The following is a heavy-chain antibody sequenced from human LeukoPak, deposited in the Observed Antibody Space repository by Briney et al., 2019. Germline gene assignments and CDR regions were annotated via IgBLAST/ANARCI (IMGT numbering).Heavy chain of an antibody. Sequence: GESLKISCQASGYSFNTFWIGWVRQMPGQGLEWMGAIYPADSETGYSPSFQGQVTISADKSIKTTYLQWRSLKASDTAIYYCARVADVVNWFDPWGQGTLVTVSS. D-gene: IGHD2-21*01. CDR3: ARVADVVNWFDP. J-gene: IGHJ5*02. V-gene: IGHV5-51*01. CDR2: IYPADSET. CDR1: GYSFNTFW.